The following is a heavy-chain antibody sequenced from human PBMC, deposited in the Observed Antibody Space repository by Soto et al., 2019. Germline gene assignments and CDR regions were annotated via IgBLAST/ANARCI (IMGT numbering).Heavy chain of an antibody. CDR3: AVGGNYLSMDV. CDR2: INPDGGGT. CDR1: GYTFTSYY. V-gene: IGHV1-46*01. Sequence: QVQLVQSGAEVKKPGASVKVSCKASGYTFTSYYMHWVRLAPGQGLDWMGIINPDGGGTSYAQQFQGRVIMTRDKSTSTVYMEMSSLRSEDTAVYYCAVGGNYLSMDVWGQGTTVTVSS. D-gene: IGHD4-4*01. J-gene: IGHJ6*02.